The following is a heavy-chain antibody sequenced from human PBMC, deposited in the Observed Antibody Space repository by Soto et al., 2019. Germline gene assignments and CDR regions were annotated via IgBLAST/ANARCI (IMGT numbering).Heavy chain of an antibody. V-gene: IGHV1-18*01. CDR1: GYTFTSYG. CDR3: ARDPINYYDTSGYSRPFDY. CDR2: ISAYNGNT. J-gene: IGHJ4*02. D-gene: IGHD3-22*01. Sequence: ASVKVSCKASGYTFTSYGISWVRQAPGQGLEWMGWISAYNGNTNYAQKLQGRVTMTTDTSTSTAYMELRSLRSDDTAVYYCARDPINYYDTSGYSRPFDYWGQGTLITVSS.